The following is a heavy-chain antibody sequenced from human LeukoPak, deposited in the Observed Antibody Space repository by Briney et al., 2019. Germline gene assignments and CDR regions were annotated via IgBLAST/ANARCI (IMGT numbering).Heavy chain of an antibody. CDR1: GFTFSDYW. V-gene: IGHV3-74*01. CDR3: ARDRSISAARDTY. CDR2: VNRDGSST. J-gene: IGHJ4*02. Sequence: GESLRLACAASGFTFSDYWMHWVRQAPGKGLVWVSRVNRDGSSTSYADSVKGRFTISRDNAKNTLSLQMNSLRAEDTAVYYCARDRSISAARDTYWGQGTLVTVS. D-gene: IGHD6-13*01.